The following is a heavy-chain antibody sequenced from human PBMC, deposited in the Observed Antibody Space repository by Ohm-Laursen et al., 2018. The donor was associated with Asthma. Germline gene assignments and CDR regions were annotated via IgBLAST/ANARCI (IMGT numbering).Heavy chain of an antibody. CDR1: GGSISSGDYY. V-gene: IGHV4-31*03. J-gene: IGHJ4*02. Sequence: TLSLTCTVSGGSISSGDYYWSWIRQHPGKDLEWIGYIYYSGLTYSNPSLRSRVTFLVDTSKNQFSLQLTSVTAADTAVYYCARGSFYYESTGYYFFDHWGQGALVTVSS. D-gene: IGHD3-22*01. CDR3: ARGSFYYESTGYYFFDH. CDR2: IYYSGLT.